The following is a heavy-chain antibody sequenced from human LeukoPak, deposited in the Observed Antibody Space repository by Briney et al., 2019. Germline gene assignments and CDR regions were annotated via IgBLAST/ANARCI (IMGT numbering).Heavy chain of an antibody. CDR2: ISGSGGNT. Sequence: PGGSLRLSCAASGFTFSSYAMSWVRQAPGKGLEWVSSISGSGGNTFYADSVKGRFTISRDNSKNTLYLQTNSLRAEDTAAYHCAKGDYYHSSGSSLLVDHWGQGTLVTVSS. CDR3: AKGDYYHSSGSSLLVDH. CDR1: GFTFSSYA. V-gene: IGHV3-23*01. D-gene: IGHD3-22*01. J-gene: IGHJ4*02.